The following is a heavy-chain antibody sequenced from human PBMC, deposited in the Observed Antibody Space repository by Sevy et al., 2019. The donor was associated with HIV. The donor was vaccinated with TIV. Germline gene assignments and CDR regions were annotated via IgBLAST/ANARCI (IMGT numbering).Heavy chain of an antibody. V-gene: IGHV3-7*01. J-gene: IGHJ4*02. CDR2: IKQDAGQK. CDR3: ARDAGNYYFHY. D-gene: IGHD1-7*01. Sequence: GGSLRLSCAASGFTFSKYWMGWVRQAPGKGLEWVANIKQDAGQKYYVDSVKGRFTISRDNAKNSLYLQMNSLRAEDTAVYFCARDAGNYYFHYWGQGTLVTVSS. CDR1: GFTFSKYW.